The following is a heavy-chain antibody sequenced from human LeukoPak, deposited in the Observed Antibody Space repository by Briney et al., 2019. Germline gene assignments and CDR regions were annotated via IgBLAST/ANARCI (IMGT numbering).Heavy chain of an antibody. Sequence: PSETLSLTCTVSGGSISSYYWSWIRQPPGKGLEWIGYIYYSGSTYYNPSLKSRVTISVDTSKNQFSLKLSSVTAADTAVYYCARDITMVRGVKGGYWGQGTLVTVSS. J-gene: IGHJ4*02. CDR1: GGSISSYY. CDR2: IYYSGST. CDR3: ARDITMVRGVKGGY. D-gene: IGHD3-10*01. V-gene: IGHV4-4*08.